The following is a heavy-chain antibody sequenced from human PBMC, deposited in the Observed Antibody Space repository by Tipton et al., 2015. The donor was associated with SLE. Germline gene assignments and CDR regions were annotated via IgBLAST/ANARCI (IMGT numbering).Heavy chain of an antibody. CDR1: GGSFSGYY. CDR2: INHSGST. J-gene: IGHJ4*02. Sequence: TLSLTCAVYGGSFSGYYWSWIRQPPGKGLEWIGEINHSGSTNYNPSLKSRVTISIDTSKNQFSLKVSSVTAADTAVYHCARGRYCSSTSCSYYFDYWGQGTLVTVSS. D-gene: IGHD2-2*01. CDR3: ARGRYCSSTSCSYYFDY. V-gene: IGHV4-34*01.